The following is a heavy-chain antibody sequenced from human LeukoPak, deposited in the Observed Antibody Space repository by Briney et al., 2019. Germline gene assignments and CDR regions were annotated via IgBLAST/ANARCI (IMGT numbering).Heavy chain of an antibody. V-gene: IGHV3-30*18. CDR1: GFTFSSYG. D-gene: IGHD1-26*01. Sequence: GGSLRLFCAASGFTFSSYGMHWVRQAPGKGLEWVAVISYDGSNKYYADSVKGRFTISRDNSKNTLYLQMNSLRAEDTAVYYCANGVGSGSYGYWGQGTLVTVSS. CDR2: ISYDGSNK. J-gene: IGHJ4*02. CDR3: ANGVGSGSYGY.